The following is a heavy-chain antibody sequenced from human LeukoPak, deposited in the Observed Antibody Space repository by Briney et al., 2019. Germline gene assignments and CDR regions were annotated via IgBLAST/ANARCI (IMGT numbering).Heavy chain of an antibody. J-gene: IGHJ4*02. CDR1: GYTFTTYD. D-gene: IGHD1-26*01. V-gene: IGHV1-8*01. Sequence: AASVKVSCKAYGYTFTTYDINWVRQAPGQGLEWLGWLSTTSGNTGYAQKFQGRVTMTRDTSTSTVYMELSSLTSDDTAVYYCARGEAIVGSYWGQGTLVTVSS. CDR3: ARGEAIVGSY. CDR2: LSTTSGNT.